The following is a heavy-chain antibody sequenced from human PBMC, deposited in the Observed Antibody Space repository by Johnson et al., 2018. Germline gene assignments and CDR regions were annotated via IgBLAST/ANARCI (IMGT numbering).Heavy chain of an antibody. CDR2: IYDNGGH. V-gene: IGHV4-59*01. CDR1: GDSISSYY. Sequence: QVQLQESGPGLVKPSETLSLTCTVSGDSISSYYWSWIRQPPGKGLEWIAYIYDNGGHSSTPSLKSRVTISVDTAKNQFSLKLSSVTAADTAVYYCATGIAVAGAEYFHHWGQGTLVTVSS. D-gene: IGHD6-19*01. J-gene: IGHJ1*01. CDR3: ATGIAVAGAEYFHH.